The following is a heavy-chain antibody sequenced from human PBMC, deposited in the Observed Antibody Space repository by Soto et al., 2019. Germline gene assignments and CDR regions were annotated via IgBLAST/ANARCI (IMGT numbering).Heavy chain of an antibody. CDR1: GYSCTSLD. J-gene: IGHJ4*02. Sequence: GASVKVSCKASGYSCTSLDINWVRQTAGQGLEWMGWMQPSTGGTGYAQKFQGRVTMTRDTSINTAYMELTTLTSDDTAFYYCARGVSAGVDYWGQGTLVTVSS. D-gene: IGHD1-26*01. CDR2: MQPSTGGT. V-gene: IGHV1-8*01. CDR3: ARGVSAGVDY.